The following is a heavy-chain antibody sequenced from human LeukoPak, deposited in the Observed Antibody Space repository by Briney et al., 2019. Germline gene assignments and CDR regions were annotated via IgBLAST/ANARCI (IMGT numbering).Heavy chain of an antibody. V-gene: IGHV3-53*01. CDR1: GFTVSSNY. Sequence: GGSLRLSCAASGFTVSSNYMSWVRQAPGKGLGWVSVIYSGGSTYYADSVKGRFTISRDNSKNTLYLQMNNLRAEDTAVYYCAREFGDGYNYSPPAFDYWGQGTLVTVSS. J-gene: IGHJ4*02. D-gene: IGHD5-24*01. CDR3: AREFGDGYNYSPPAFDY. CDR2: IYSGGST.